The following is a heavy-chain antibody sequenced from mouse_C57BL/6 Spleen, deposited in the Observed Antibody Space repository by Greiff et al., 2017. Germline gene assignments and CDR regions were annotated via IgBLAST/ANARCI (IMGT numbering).Heavy chain of an antibody. J-gene: IGHJ1*03. V-gene: IGHV14-3*01. CDR1: GFNIKNTY. D-gene: IGHD1-1*01. CDR3: ASSPCYGSRNWYFDV. CDR2: IDPANGNT. Sequence: VQLKQSVAELVRPGASVKLSCTASGFNIKNTYMHWVKQRPEQGLEWIGRIDPANGNTKYAPKFQGKATITADTSSNTAYLPLSSLTSEDTAIYYCASSPCYGSRNWYFDVWGTGTTVTVSS.